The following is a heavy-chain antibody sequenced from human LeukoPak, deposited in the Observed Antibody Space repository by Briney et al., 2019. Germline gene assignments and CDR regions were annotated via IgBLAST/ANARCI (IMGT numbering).Heavy chain of an antibody. Sequence: GGSLRLSCAASGLTFSSYNMNWVRQAPGKGLEWVSFISSSSSYIYYADSVKGRFTISRDNAKNSLFLQVNSLRAEDTAVYYCARGTPTTRDFDSWGQGTLVTVSS. D-gene: IGHD1-14*01. CDR1: GLTFSSYN. CDR2: ISSSSSYI. CDR3: ARGTPTTRDFDS. J-gene: IGHJ4*02. V-gene: IGHV3-21*01.